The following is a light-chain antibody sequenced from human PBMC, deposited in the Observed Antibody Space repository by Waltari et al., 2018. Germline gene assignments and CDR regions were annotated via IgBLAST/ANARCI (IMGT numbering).Light chain of an antibody. Sequence: DIQMTQSPSTLSASVGDRVTITCRASQTISNLLAWYQQKPGKAPKLLIYKAATLETGVPSRFSGSGSGTEFTLTISILQPDDYATYHYQQYNPYSLTWSFGQGTKVEIK. CDR2: KAA. V-gene: IGKV1-5*03. CDR1: QTISNL. J-gene: IGKJ1*01. CDR3: QQYNPYSLTWS.